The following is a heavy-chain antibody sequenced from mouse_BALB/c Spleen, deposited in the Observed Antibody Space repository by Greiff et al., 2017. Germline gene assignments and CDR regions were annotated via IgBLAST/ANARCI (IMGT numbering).Heavy chain of an antibody. Sequence: VKLMESGPGLVQPSQSLSITCTVSGFSLTSYGVHWVRQSPGKGLEWLGVIWSGGSTDYNAAFISRLSISKDNSKSQVFFKMNSLQANDTAIYYCASLGSLFAYWGQGTLVTVSA. J-gene: IGHJ3*01. CDR3: ASLGSLFAY. CDR1: GFSLTSYG. CDR2: IWSGGST. V-gene: IGHV2-2*02. D-gene: IGHD6-2*01.